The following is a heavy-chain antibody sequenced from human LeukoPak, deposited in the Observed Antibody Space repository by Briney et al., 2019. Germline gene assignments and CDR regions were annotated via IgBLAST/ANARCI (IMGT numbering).Heavy chain of an antibody. CDR3: ARHTLAARRNYYYYYYMDV. CDR1: GGSISSYY. D-gene: IGHD6-6*01. Sequence: PLETLSLTCAVSGGSISSYYWSWIRQPPGKGLEWIGYIYPSGSTKYNPSHKSRVTISVDTSKNQFSLKLSSVTAADTAVYYCARHTLAARRNYYYYYYMDVWGKGTTVTVSS. J-gene: IGHJ6*03. CDR2: IYPSGST. V-gene: IGHV4-4*09.